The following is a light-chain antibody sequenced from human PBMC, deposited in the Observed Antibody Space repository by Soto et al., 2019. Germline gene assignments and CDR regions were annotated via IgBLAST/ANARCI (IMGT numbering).Light chain of an antibody. V-gene: IGKV3D-15*01. CDR1: QSAGNF. Sequence: EIVMTQSPATVSGSPGETASLSCRASQSAGNFLAWYQQKPGQAPRLLIYYISTRATGIPARFSGSGSGTEFTLSISSLQSEDFAVYYCKQYKEWPPFTFGQGTRLEIK. J-gene: IGKJ5*01. CDR3: KQYKEWPPFT. CDR2: YIS.